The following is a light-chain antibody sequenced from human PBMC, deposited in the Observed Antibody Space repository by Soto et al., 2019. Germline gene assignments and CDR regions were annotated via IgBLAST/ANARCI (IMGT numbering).Light chain of an antibody. Sequence: QSVLTQPASVSGSPGQSITISCTGTNSDVGNSDYVSWYQHHPGKAPKLMIFEVSNRPSGISDRFSGSKSGNTASLTISGLQAEDDAYYYCSSYTDSSTLFVFGTGTKVTI. V-gene: IGLV2-14*01. J-gene: IGLJ1*01. CDR2: EVS. CDR3: SSYTDSSTLFV. CDR1: NSDVGNSDY.